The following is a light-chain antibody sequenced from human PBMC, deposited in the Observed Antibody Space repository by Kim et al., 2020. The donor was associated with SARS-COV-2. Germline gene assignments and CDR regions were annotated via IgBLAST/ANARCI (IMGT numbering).Light chain of an antibody. CDR2: EVT. CDR3: CSHASSGTL. J-gene: IGLJ2*01. V-gene: IGLV2-23*02. CDR1: SGDIGRYNL. Sequence: QSALSQPASVSGSRGQSIIFSCTGNSGDIGRYNLVSWYQQHPGKAPKLIIYEVTKRPSGVSSRFSGSKSGNTASLTISGLQAEDEADYYCCSHASSGTLFGGGTQLTVL.